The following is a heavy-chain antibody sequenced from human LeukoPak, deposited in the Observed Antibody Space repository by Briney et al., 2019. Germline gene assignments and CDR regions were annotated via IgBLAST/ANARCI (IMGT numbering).Heavy chain of an antibody. J-gene: IGHJ4*02. D-gene: IGHD6-19*01. CDR2: INHSGST. CDR3: ARGRMWYSSGWYYFDY. Sequence: SETLPLPSPANGGPSSVTTWSWFPNPQGKGLKGMGEINHSGSTNYNPSLKSRVTISVDTSKNQFSLKLSSVTAADTAVYYCARGRMWYSSGWYYFDYWGQRTLVTVSS. CDR1: GGPSSVTT. V-gene: IGHV4-34*01.